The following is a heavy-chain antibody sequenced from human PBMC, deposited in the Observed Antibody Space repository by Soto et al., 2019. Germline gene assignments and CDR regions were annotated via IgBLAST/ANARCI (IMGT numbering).Heavy chain of an antibody. V-gene: IGHV3-21*01. D-gene: IGHD2-15*01. CDR3: VRDGVYCSGGSCYNTPLLGYYYGMDV. Sequence: GGSLRLSCAASGFTFSSYSMNWVRQAPGKGLEWVSSISSSSSYIYYADSVKGRFTISRDNAKNSLYLQMNSLRAEDTAVYYCVRDGVYCSGGSCYNTPLLGYYYGMDVWGQGTTVTVSS. J-gene: IGHJ6*02. CDR2: ISSSSSYI. CDR1: GFTFSSYS.